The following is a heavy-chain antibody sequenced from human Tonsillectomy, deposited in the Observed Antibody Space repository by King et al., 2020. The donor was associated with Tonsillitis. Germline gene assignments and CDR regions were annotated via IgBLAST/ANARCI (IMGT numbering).Heavy chain of an antibody. V-gene: IGHV4-39*01. CDR2: IYYSGST. CDR1: GGSISSSSYF. Sequence: QLQESGPGLVKPSETLSLTCKVSGGSISSSSYFWDWIRQPPGKGLEWIGSIYYSGSTYYNPSLKSRVTISLDTSKNQFSLKLSSVTAADTAVYYCARRATGIVVVPATRDAFDIWGQGTMVTVSS. J-gene: IGHJ3*02. D-gene: IGHD2-2*01. CDR3: ARRATGIVVVPATRDAFDI.